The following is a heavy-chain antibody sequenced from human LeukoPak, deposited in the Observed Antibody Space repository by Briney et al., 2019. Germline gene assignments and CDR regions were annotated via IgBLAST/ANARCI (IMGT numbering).Heavy chain of an antibody. CDR3: ARDGSGRVPEMSAPGY. CDR2: IRSSSSTI. J-gene: IGHJ4*02. V-gene: IGHV3-48*01. CDR1: GFSFSSYS. Sequence: GGSLRISCAASGFSFSSYSFNWVRQAPGKGLEWVSYIRSSSSTIYYADSVKGRFTISRDNAKNSLYLQMNSLRAEDTAVYYCARDGSGRVPEMSAPGYWGQGTLVTVSS. D-gene: IGHD3-10*01.